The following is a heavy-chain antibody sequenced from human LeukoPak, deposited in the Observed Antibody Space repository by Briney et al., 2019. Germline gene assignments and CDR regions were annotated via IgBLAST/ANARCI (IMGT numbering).Heavy chain of an antibody. D-gene: IGHD3-10*01. V-gene: IGHV4-34*01. Sequence: SETLSLTCAVYGGSFSGYYWSWIRQPPGKGLEWIGEINHSGSTNYNPSLKSRVTISVDTSKNQFSLKLSSVTAADTAVYYCARRRASYYYGSGSYYPQPYYYYMDVWGKGTTVTISS. CDR1: GGSFSGYY. CDR3: ARRRASYYYGSGSYYPQPYYYYMDV. CDR2: INHSGST. J-gene: IGHJ6*03.